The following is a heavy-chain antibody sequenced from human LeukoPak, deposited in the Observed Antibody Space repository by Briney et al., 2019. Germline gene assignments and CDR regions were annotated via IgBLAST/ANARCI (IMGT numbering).Heavy chain of an antibody. Sequence: GRSLRLSCAASGFTFDDYAMHWVRQAPGKGLEWVSGISWNSGSIGYADSVKGRFTISRDNSKNTLYLQMNSLRAEDTAVYYCARDGTSVYYYGSGSYQGPGYYYYGMDVWGQGTTVTVSS. CDR3: ARDGTSVYYYGSGSYQGPGYYYYGMDV. J-gene: IGHJ6*02. CDR2: ISWNSGSI. CDR1: GFTFDDYA. D-gene: IGHD3-10*01. V-gene: IGHV3-9*01.